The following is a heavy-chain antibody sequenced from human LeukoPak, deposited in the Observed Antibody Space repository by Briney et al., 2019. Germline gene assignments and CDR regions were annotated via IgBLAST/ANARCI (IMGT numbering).Heavy chain of an antibody. CDR3: ARDRAGTQAWVEFDP. J-gene: IGHJ5*02. D-gene: IGHD3-10*01. CDR1: GFSVTNNY. CDR2: IYADGTT. Sequence: GGSLRLSCAASGFSVTNNYMSWVRQAPGRGLEWVSLIYADGTTHYADSVKGRFTISKDTSQNTVYLQMNSMRAEDTAMYYCARDRAGTQAWVEFDPWGQGTLVTVSS. V-gene: IGHV3-66*02.